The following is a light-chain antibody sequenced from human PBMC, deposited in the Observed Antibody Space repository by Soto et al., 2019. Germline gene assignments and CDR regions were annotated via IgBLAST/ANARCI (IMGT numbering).Light chain of an antibody. Sequence: DLQMTQSPSTLSASVGDRVTITCPASQSISSWLAWYQQKPGEAPKILIYKASTLESGVPSRFSGSGSGTEFTLTISSLQPDDFATYYCQQYDYYPYTFGQGTKLEIK. CDR2: KAS. CDR1: QSISSW. CDR3: QQYDYYPYT. V-gene: IGKV1-5*03. J-gene: IGKJ2*01.